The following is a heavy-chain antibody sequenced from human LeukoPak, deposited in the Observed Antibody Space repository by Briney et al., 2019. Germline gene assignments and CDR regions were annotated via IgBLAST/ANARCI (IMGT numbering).Heavy chain of an antibody. CDR2: ISNGSSTI. CDR1: GFTFSSYS. Sequence: PGGSLRLSCAASGFTFSSYSMNWVRQAPGKGLEWLSYISNGSSTIYYADSVKGRFTISRDNAKNSLYLQMNSLRAEDTAVHYCAVLFDYWGQGTLVTVSS. V-gene: IGHV3-48*01. CDR3: AVLFDY. J-gene: IGHJ4*02.